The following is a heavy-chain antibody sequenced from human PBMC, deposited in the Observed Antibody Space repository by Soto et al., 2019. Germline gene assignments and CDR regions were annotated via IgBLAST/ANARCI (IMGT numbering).Heavy chain of an antibody. CDR2: ISGSGGST. V-gene: IGHV3-23*01. CDR1: GFTFSSYA. D-gene: IGHD6-13*01. CDR3: ASQPWGSSSTPYDY. Sequence: EVQLLESGGGLVQPGGSLRLSCAASGFTFSSYAMSWVRQAPGKGLEWVSAISGSGGSTYYADSVKGPFTIARDNSKKALYLQMISLGAEGPDVYYFASQPWGSSSTPYDYGGQGTLVTVSS. J-gene: IGHJ4*02.